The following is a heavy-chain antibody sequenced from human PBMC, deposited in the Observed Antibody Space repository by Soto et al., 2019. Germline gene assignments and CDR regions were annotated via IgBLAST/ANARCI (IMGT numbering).Heavy chain of an antibody. CDR2: IIPIFGTA. D-gene: IGHD3-22*01. V-gene: IGHV1-69*01. CDR1: GGTFSSYA. J-gene: IGHJ4*02. Sequence: QVQLVQSGAEVKKPGSSVKVSCKASGGTFSSYAISWVRQAPGQGLEWMGGIIPIFGTANYAQKFQGRVTITADESTSTAYMELRSLRSEDTAVYYCARAPYYYDSSGYYLFDYWGQGTLVTVSS. CDR3: ARAPYYYDSSGYYLFDY.